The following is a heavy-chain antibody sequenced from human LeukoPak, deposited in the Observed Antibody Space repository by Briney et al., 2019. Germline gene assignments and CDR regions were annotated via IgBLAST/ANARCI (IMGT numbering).Heavy chain of an antibody. V-gene: IGHV3-21*01. Sequence: SGGSLRLSCAASGFTFSSYSMNWVRQAPGKVLEWVSSISSSSSYIYYADSVKGRFTISRDNAKNSLYLQMNSLRAEDTAVYYCARDLYGSGSYWGQGTLVTVSS. J-gene: IGHJ4*02. CDR1: GFTFSSYS. CDR3: ARDLYGSGSY. CDR2: ISSSSSYI. D-gene: IGHD3-10*01.